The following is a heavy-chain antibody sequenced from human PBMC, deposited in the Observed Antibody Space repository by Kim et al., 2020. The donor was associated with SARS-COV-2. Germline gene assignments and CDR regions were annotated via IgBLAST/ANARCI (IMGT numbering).Heavy chain of an antibody. CDR2: IKQDGSEK. D-gene: IGHD3-10*01. CDR1: GFTFSSYW. Sequence: GGSLRLSCAASGFTFSSYWMSWVRQAPGKGLEWVANIKQDGSEKYYVDSVKGRFTISRDNAKNSLYLQMNSLRAEDTAVYYCARGYGSGVLYYYYYGMDVWGQGTTVTVSS. J-gene: IGHJ6*02. V-gene: IGHV3-7*01. CDR3: ARGYGSGVLYYYYYGMDV.